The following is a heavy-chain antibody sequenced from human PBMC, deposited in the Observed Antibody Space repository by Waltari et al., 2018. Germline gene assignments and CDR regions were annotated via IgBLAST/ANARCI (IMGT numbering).Heavy chain of an antibody. J-gene: IGHJ4*03. Sequence: QVQLQESGPGLVKSSENLSLTCTVSGVSVSGYFVNWIRQAPGKGPEWSGYIRHTWDTKQNPSLKRRVTMSVDTSRNDVSLRLSSVTAADTAVYYCALWESGWRAFRFWGQGTLGTVSS. CDR2: IRHTWDT. D-gene: IGHD6-19*01. CDR3: ALWESGWRAFRF. V-gene: IGHV4-59*08. CDR1: GVSVSGYF.